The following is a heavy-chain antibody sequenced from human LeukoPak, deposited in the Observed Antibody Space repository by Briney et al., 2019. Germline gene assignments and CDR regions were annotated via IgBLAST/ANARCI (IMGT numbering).Heavy chain of an antibody. V-gene: IGHV4-30-4*01. CDR2: IYYSGST. J-gene: IGHJ4*02. Sequence: SETLSLTCIVSGGSISSGDYYWSWIRQPPGKGLEWIGYIYYSGSTYYNPSLKSRVTISVDTSKNQFSLKLSSVTAADTAVYYCARGRGYCSSTSCYTGFDYWGQGTLVTVSS. CDR3: ARGRGYCSSTSCYTGFDY. CDR1: GGSISSGDYY. D-gene: IGHD2-2*02.